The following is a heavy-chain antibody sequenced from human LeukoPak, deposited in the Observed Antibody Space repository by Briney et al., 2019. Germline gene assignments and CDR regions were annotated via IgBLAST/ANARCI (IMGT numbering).Heavy chain of an antibody. CDR3: ARHVIAPPVYYMDV. CDR1: GYSFTSYW. D-gene: IGHD3-16*02. CDR2: IYPGDADT. J-gene: IGHJ6*03. Sequence: GESLLIYCKGSGYSFTSYWIGWVRQMPGKGLEWMGIIYPGDADTRYSQSLQGRVTISADKSISTAYLQWSSLKASDTAMYYCARHVIAPPVYYMDVWGKGTAVTVSS. V-gene: IGHV5-51*01.